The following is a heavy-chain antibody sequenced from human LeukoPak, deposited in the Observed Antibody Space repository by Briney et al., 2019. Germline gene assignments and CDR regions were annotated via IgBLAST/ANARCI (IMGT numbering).Heavy chain of an antibody. Sequence: GASVKVSCKASGYTFTSYGISWVRQAPGQGLEWMGWISAYNGNTNYAQKLQGRVTMTTDTSTSTAYMELRSLRSDDTAVYYCARDPKSYYGSGSYSTFDYWGQGTLVTVSS. V-gene: IGHV1-18*01. D-gene: IGHD3-10*01. CDR2: ISAYNGNT. CDR3: ARDPKSYYGSGSYSTFDY. CDR1: GYTFTSYG. J-gene: IGHJ4*02.